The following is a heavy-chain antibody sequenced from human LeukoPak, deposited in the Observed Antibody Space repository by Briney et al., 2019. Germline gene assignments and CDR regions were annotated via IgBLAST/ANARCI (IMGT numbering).Heavy chain of an antibody. CDR3: ARDFQQQLGP. Sequence: PSETLSLTCTVSGGSISSGGYYWSWIRQHPGKGLEWIGYIYYSRSTYYNPSLKSRVTISVDTSKNQFSLKLSSVTAADTAVYYCARDFQQQLGPWGQGTLVTVSS. D-gene: IGHD6-13*01. CDR2: IYYSRST. V-gene: IGHV4-31*03. CDR1: GGSISSGGYY. J-gene: IGHJ5*02.